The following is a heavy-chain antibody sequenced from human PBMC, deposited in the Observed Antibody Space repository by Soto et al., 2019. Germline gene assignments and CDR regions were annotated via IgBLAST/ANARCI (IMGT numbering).Heavy chain of an antibody. D-gene: IGHD7-27*01. CDR1: GFTFSSYA. CDR3: AKRNWGGWYFDL. J-gene: IGHJ2*01. V-gene: IGHV3-23*01. Sequence: EVQLLESGGGLVQPGGSLRLSCAASGFTFSSYAMSWVRQAPGKGLEWVSVISGSGGSTYYADSVKGRFTISRDNSKNTLYLQMNSLRGEDTAVYYCAKRNWGGWYFDLWGRGTLVTVSS. CDR2: ISGSGGST.